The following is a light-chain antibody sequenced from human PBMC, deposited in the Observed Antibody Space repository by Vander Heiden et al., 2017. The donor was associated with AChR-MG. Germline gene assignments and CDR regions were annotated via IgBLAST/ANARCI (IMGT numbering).Light chain of an antibody. CDR2: KAS. V-gene: IGKV1-5*03. CDR3: QQNKSYPYS. Sequence: DIQMTQSPSTLSASVGDRVTITCRASQTISSWLAWYQQKPGNAPKLLIYKASSLQTGVPSRFSGSGSGTEFTLTISSLQPDDSATYYCQQNKSYPYSFGQGTKLEIK. J-gene: IGKJ2*03. CDR1: QTISSW.